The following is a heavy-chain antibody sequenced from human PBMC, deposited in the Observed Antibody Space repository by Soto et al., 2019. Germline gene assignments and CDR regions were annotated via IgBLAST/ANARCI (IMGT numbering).Heavy chain of an antibody. CDR2: IDWDDDK. D-gene: IGHD6-13*01. J-gene: IGHJ6*02. V-gene: IGHV2-70*01. CDR3: ARIIAVAGTGYYYYYYGMDV. CDR1: GFSLSTSGMC. Sequence: SGPTLVNPTQTLTLTCTFSGFSLSTSGMCVSWIRQPPGKALEWLALIDWDDDKYYSTSLKTRLTISKDTSKNQVVLTMTNMDPVDTATYYCARIIAVAGTGYYYYYYGMDVWGQGTTVTVSS.